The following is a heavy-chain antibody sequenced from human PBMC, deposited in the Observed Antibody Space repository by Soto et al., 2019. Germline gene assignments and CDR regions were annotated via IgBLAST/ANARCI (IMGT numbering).Heavy chain of an antibody. Sequence: PGGSLRLSCAASGFTFRNYYMTWMRQTPGKGLEWISTITSSGGSTYYAASVKGRVTISRDNANNSLYLQMTGLRAEDTALYYCARDKYTNCVNYLDLWGEGTMVTVSS. D-gene: IGHD6-6*01. CDR2: ITSSGGST. V-gene: IGHV3-11*01. CDR3: ARDKYTNCVNYLDL. J-gene: IGHJ4*02. CDR1: GFTFRNYY.